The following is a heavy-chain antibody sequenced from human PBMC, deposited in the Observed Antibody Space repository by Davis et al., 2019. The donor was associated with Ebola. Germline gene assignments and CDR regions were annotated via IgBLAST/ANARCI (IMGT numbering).Heavy chain of an antibody. V-gene: IGHV1-24*01. CDR1: GYTLTELY. Sequence: AASVKVSCKVSGYTLTELYMHWVRQAPGKGLEWMGGFDPEDGETIYAQKFQGRVTMTEDTSTDTAYMELSSLRSEDTAVYYCATDHSGYDRHFDYWGQGTLVTVSS. J-gene: IGHJ4*02. D-gene: IGHD5-12*01. CDR3: ATDHSGYDRHFDY. CDR2: FDPEDGET.